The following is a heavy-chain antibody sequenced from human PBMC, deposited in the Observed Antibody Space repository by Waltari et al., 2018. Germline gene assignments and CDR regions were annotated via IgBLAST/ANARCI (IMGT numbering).Heavy chain of an antibody. V-gene: IGHV3-23*04. CDR3: AKGLGMRDWYFDI. J-gene: IGHJ2*01. CDR1: GLTFKHYA. D-gene: IGHD7-27*01. Sequence: EMQLVESGGGLVQPGGSLRLSCAASGLTFKHYAMAWGRQAPGKGLECVAVITGGGTNTYYADSVKGRFTVSRDNSKNTLDLQMNNLRLEDTAVYFCAKGLGMRDWYFDIWGRGTLLTVSS. CDR2: ITGGGTNT.